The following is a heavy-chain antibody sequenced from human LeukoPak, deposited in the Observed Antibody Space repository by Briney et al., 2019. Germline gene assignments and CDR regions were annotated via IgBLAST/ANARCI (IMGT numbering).Heavy chain of an antibody. CDR1: GYTFTDNH. Sequence: ASVKVSCKASGYTFTDNHMHWVRQAPGQGLEWMGWINPNSGGTNYAQRFKGRLTMTRDTSISIAYIELNSLRSDDTAVYYCVRGYCSGGSCSGAWFDPCGQGTLVTVSS. J-gene: IGHJ5*02. D-gene: IGHD2-15*01. V-gene: IGHV1-2*02. CDR3: VRGYCSGGSCSGAWFDP. CDR2: INPNSGGT.